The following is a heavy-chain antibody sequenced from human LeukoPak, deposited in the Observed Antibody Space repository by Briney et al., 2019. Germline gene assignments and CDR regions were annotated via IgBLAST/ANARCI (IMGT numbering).Heavy chain of an antibody. J-gene: IGHJ4*02. CDR1: GFTFTTYW. Sequence: GGSLRLSCAASGFTFTTYWMSWVRQAPGKGLEWVANIKQDGTEKYYVDSVKGRFTISRDNSKNTLYLQMNSLRAEDTAVYYCAKDKGSRLYYFAYWGQGTLVTVSS. D-gene: IGHD6-25*01. V-gene: IGHV3-7*01. CDR2: IKQDGTEK. CDR3: AKDKGSRLYYFAY.